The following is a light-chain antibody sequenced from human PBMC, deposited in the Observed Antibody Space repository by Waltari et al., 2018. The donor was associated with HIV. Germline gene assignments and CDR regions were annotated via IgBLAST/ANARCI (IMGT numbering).Light chain of an antibody. J-gene: IGKJ2*01. CDR3: HQSSSLPHT. CDR1: QSIGSS. Sequence: DFQSVSPKEKVTITCRASQSIGSSLHWYQQKPDQSPKLLIKYASRSFSGVPSRFSGSGSGTDFNLTINRLEGEDAATYYCHQSSSLPHTFGQGTKLEIK. V-gene: IGKV6-21*01. CDR2: YAS.